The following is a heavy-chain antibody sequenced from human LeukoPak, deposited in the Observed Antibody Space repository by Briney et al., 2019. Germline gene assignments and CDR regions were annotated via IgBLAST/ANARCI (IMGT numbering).Heavy chain of an antibody. CDR3: ALSTYAAGKNFDY. Sequence: PSETLSLTCAVYGGSFSGYYWSWIRQPPGKGLEWIGEINHSESTNYNPSLKSRVTISVDTSKNQFSLKLSSVTAADTAVYYCALSTYAAGKNFDYWGQGTLVTVSS. D-gene: IGHD6-13*01. CDR1: GGSFSGYY. J-gene: IGHJ4*02. V-gene: IGHV4-34*01. CDR2: INHSEST.